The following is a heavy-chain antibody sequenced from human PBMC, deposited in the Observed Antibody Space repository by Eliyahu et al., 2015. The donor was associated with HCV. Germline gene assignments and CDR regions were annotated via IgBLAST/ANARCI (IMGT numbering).Heavy chain of an antibody. CDR1: GXXXEDSA. CDR3: ARASKEVGVPFEP. Sequence: QMVQSGKVSIHLGRSLRLDCTASGXXXEDSAIHWVRQRPGKGLEWVAAIDLADGTTGYAGSLRGRIAVFREGAKQSTYLRLDRLVVEDTALYFCARASKEVGVPFEPWGPGTPVSV. CDR2: IDLADGTT. V-gene: IGHV3-9*01. D-gene: IGHD1-26*01. J-gene: IGHJ4*01.